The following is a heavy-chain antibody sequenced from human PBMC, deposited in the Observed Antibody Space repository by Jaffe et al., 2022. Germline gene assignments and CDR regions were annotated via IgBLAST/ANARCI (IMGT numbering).Heavy chain of an antibody. V-gene: IGHV4-38-2*01. J-gene: IGHJ4*02. CDR1: DYSISSDYH. CDR3: ARVGGHCFSY. CDR2: IYHSAST. Sequence: QVQLQESGPGLVKPSETLSLTCAVSDYSISSDYHWGWIRQPPGEGLEWIGTIYHSASTYYNPSLKSRVTISVDTSKNQISLELSSVTAADTAVYYCARVGGHCFSYWGQGTLVTVSS. D-gene: IGHD2-21*01.